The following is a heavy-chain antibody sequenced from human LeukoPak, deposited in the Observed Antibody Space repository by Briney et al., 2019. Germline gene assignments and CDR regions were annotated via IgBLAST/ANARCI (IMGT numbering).Heavy chain of an antibody. Sequence: EASVKVSCKASGYTFTSYDINWVRQATGQGLEWMGWMNPNSGNTGYAQKFQGRVTMTRNTSISTAYMELSSLRSEDTAVYYCARVLRQHFYYYYGMDVWGQGTTVTVSS. J-gene: IGHJ6*02. CDR2: MNPNSGNT. CDR3: ARVLRQHFYYYYGMDV. CDR1: GYTFTSYD. V-gene: IGHV1-8*01. D-gene: IGHD6-13*01.